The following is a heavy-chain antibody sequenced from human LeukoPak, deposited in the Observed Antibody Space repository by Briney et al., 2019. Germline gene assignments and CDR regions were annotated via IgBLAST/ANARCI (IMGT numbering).Heavy chain of an antibody. CDR2: IYSGGNT. CDR1: GFTFSSYA. V-gene: IGHV3-53*01. Sequence: GGSLRLSCAASGFTFSSYAMSWVRQAPGKGLEWVSVIYSGGNTYYADSVKGRFTISRDNSKNTVYLQMNSLRAEDTAVYYCARDEPVAAAGWFAFDIWGQGTMVTVSS. CDR3: ARDEPVAAAGWFAFDI. D-gene: IGHD6-13*01. J-gene: IGHJ3*02.